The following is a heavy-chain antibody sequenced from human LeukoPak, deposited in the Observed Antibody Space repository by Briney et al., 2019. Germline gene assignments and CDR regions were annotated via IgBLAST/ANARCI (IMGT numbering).Heavy chain of an antibody. Sequence: PGGSLRLSCVVSGFTFSMYNMNWVRRAPGKGLEWVGRIKSRTDGGTTDYAAPVKGRFIISRDDSKNTLYLQMNSLKTEDTAVYYCTTVYCSSTSCYSPRMDVWGKGTTVTVSS. CDR1: GFTFSMYN. J-gene: IGHJ6*04. V-gene: IGHV3-15*01. CDR3: TTVYCSSTSCYSPRMDV. CDR2: IKSRTDGGTT. D-gene: IGHD2-2*02.